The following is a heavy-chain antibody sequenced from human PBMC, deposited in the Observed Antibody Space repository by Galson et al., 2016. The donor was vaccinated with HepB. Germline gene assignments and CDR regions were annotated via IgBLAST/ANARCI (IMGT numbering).Heavy chain of an antibody. Sequence: SLRLSCAASGFTFSSYAMTWVRQAPGKGLEWVASINQDASGKYYVDSVKGRFSISRDNVKNTLWLQMSGLRVDDTSMYYCACGYTSGVWGQGTMVTVSS. D-gene: IGHD6-19*01. CDR1: GFTFSSYA. CDR2: INQDASGK. V-gene: IGHV3-7*01. CDR3: ACGYTSGV. J-gene: IGHJ3*01.